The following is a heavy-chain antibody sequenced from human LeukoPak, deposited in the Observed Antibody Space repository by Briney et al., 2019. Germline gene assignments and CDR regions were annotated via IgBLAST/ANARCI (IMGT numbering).Heavy chain of an antibody. CDR1: GLTFSTSG. V-gene: IGHV3-30*19. CDR3: ARDLTGKGDY. CDR2: ISYDGSNK. D-gene: IGHD7-27*01. J-gene: IGHJ4*02. Sequence: GGSLRLSCAASGLTFSTSGMHWVRQSPGKGLEWVAVISYDGSNKYYADSVKGRFTISRDNSKNTLYLQMNSLRAEDTAVYYCARDLTGKGDYWGQGTLVTVSS.